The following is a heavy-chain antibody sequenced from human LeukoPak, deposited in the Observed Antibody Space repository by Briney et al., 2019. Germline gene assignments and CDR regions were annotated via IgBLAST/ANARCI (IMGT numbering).Heavy chain of an antibody. J-gene: IGHJ4*02. Sequence: GGSLRLSCAASGFTFNTYNMNWVRQAPGKGLEWVSYISSTSSTIFYADSVKGRFTISRDNAKNSLYLQMNSLTDEDTAVYYYARDSELPYFDYWGQGTLVTVSS. CDR3: ARDSELPYFDY. D-gene: IGHD1-26*01. V-gene: IGHV3-48*02. CDR1: GFTFNTYN. CDR2: ISSTSSTI.